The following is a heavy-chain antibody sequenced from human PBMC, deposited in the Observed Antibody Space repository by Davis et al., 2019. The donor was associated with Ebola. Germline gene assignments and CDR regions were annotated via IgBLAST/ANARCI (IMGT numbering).Heavy chain of an antibody. D-gene: IGHD4-17*01. CDR1: GYTFTSYG. CDR2: MNPNSGNT. CDR3: AKVYGDYDPIFDY. V-gene: IGHV1-8*02. J-gene: IGHJ4*02. Sequence: ASVKVSCKASGYTFTSYGISWVRQATGQGLEWMGWMNPNSGNTGYAQKFQGRVTMTRNTSISTAYMELSSLRSEDTAVYYCAKVYGDYDPIFDYWGQGTLVTVSS.